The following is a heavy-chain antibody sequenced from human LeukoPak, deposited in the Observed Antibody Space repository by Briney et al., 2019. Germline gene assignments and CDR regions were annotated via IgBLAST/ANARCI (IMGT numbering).Heavy chain of an antibody. CDR3: ARASGSYIKRAFDI. Sequence: ASVKVSCKASGYTFTSYDINWVRQATGQGLEWMGWMNPNSGNTGYAQKFQGRVTITRNTSISTAYMELSSLRSEDTAVYYCARASGSYIKRAFDIWGQGTMVTVSS. CDR2: MNPNSGNT. J-gene: IGHJ3*02. V-gene: IGHV1-8*03. D-gene: IGHD1-26*01. CDR1: GYTFTSYD.